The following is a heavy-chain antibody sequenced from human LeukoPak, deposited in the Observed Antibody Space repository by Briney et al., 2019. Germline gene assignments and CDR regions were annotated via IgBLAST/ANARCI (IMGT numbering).Heavy chain of an antibody. CDR3: ARDRGGFGELS. Sequence: SGGSLRLSCAASGFTVSSNYMSWVRQAPGKGLEWVSVIYSGGSTYYADSVKGRFTISRDNSKNTLYLQMNSLRAEDTAVYYCARDRGGFGELSWGQGTLVTVSS. D-gene: IGHD3-10*01. CDR2: IYSGGST. V-gene: IGHV3-53*01. CDR1: GFTVSSNY. J-gene: IGHJ4*02.